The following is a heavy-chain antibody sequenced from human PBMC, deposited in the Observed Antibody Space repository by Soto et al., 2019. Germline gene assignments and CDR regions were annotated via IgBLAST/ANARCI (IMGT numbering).Heavy chain of an antibody. Sequence: GSLRLSCAASGFTFSSYWMSWVRQAPGKGLEWVANIKQDGSEKYYVDSVKGRFTISRDNAKNSLYLQMNSLRAEDTAVYYCARVGYDILTGYYFRDYYYYGMDVWGQGTTVTVSS. CDR3: ARVGYDILTGYYFRDYYYYGMDV. V-gene: IGHV3-7*01. CDR2: IKQDGSEK. CDR1: GFTFSSYW. D-gene: IGHD3-9*01. J-gene: IGHJ6*02.